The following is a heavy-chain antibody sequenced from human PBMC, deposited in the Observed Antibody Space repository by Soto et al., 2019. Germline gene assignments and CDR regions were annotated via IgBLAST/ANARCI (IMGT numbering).Heavy chain of an antibody. CDR3: ARVGLGAFDAFDV. D-gene: IGHD1-26*01. CDR2: INSDGSSR. Sequence: EVQLVESGGGLVQPGGSLRLSCAASGFTFSGYWMHWVRQVPGKGLVWVSRINSDGSSRSYAGSVKGRFTISRDNAKNTLHLQMNSLRAEDTAVYYCARVGLGAFDAFDVWGQGTLVTVSS. CDR1: GFTFSGYW. J-gene: IGHJ3*01. V-gene: IGHV3-74*01.